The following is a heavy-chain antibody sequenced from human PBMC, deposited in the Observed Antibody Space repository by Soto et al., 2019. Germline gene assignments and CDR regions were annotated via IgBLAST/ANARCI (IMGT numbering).Heavy chain of an antibody. Sequence: SETLSLTCSVSGASISSGGYYWNWIRQHPGKGLEWIGYIYYSGTTYYNPSLKSRVTISVDTSKNQFSLKLSSVTAADTAVYYCAASCGGCGGFNYYGMDVWGQGTTVTVSS. J-gene: IGHJ6*02. D-gene: IGHD3-16*01. V-gene: IGHV4-31*03. CDR2: IYYSGTT. CDR1: GASISSGGYY. CDR3: AASCGGCGGFNYYGMDV.